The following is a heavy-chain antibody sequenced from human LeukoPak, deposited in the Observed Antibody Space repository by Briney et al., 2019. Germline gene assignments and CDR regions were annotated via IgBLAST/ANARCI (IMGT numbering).Heavy chain of an antibody. CDR2: SHYSGDT. Sequence: PSETLSLTCTVSGGSIRSYYWTWIRQPPGKELEWIGFSHYSGDTNYNPSLESRVTMSVDMSKNQFALKMSSVTAADTAVYYCARALWFGGLPDAFDIWGQGTMVTVSS. J-gene: IGHJ3*02. V-gene: IGHV4-59*01. CDR1: GGSIRSYY. D-gene: IGHD3-10*01. CDR3: ARALWFGGLPDAFDI.